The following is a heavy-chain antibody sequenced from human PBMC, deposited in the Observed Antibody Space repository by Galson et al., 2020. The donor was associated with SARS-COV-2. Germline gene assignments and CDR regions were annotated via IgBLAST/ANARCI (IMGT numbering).Heavy chain of an antibody. CDR3: ARETDDYTSSWYDY. CDR2: ISSDGTKR. CDR1: GFTFSSSA. Sequence: GGSLRLSCAASGFTFSSSAMHWVRQAPGKGMEWVAIISSDGTKRYNLDSVKGRFTISRDNSKNTLFLQMDSLTTEDTAVYYCARETDDYTSSWYDYWGQGTLVTVSS. V-gene: IGHV3-30*04. J-gene: IGHJ4*02. D-gene: IGHD6-13*01.